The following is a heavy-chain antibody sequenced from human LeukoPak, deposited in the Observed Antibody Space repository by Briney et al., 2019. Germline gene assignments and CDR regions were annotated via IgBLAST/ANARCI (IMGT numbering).Heavy chain of an antibody. CDR3: ASRSPYTGYDLYDY. V-gene: IGHV1-69*06. J-gene: IGHJ4*02. Sequence: ASVKVSCKASGGTFSNYAISWVRQAPGQGLEWMGGIIPMFDTANYAQTFQDRVTINADKSTSTAYMQLSSLRSEDTAVYYCASRSPYTGYDLYDYWGQGTLVTVSS. CDR2: IIPMFDTA. CDR1: GGTFSNYA. D-gene: IGHD5-12*01.